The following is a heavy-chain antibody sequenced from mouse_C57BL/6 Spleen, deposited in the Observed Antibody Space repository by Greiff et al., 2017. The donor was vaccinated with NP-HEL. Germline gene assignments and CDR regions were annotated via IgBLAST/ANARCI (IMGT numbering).Heavy chain of an antibody. CDR2: IRLKSDNYAT. Sequence: EVHLVESGGGLVQPGGSMKLSCVASGFTFSNYWMNWVRQSPEKGLEWVAQIRLKSDNYATHYAESVKGRFTISRDDSKSSVYLQMNNLRAEDTGIYYCTEGDDFDYWGQGTTLTVSS. CDR1: GFTFSNYW. D-gene: IGHD3-3*01. CDR3: TEGDDFDY. V-gene: IGHV6-3*01. J-gene: IGHJ2*01.